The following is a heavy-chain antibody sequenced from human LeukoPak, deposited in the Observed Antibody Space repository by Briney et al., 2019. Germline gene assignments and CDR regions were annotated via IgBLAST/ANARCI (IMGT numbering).Heavy chain of an antibody. J-gene: IGHJ5*02. CDR2: IYTSGST. CDR1: GGSISSYY. V-gene: IGHV4-4*09. Sequence: SETLSLTCTVSGGSISSYYWSWIRQPPGKGLEWIGYIYTSGSTNYNPSLKSRVTISVDTSKNQFSLKLSSVTAADTAVYYCVRLTVTRARINWFDPWGQGTLVTVSS. D-gene: IGHD4-11*01. CDR3: VRLTVTRARINWFDP.